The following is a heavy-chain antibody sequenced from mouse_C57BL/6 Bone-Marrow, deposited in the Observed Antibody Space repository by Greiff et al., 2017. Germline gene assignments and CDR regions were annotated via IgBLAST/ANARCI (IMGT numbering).Heavy chain of an antibody. CDR1: GFSFTSYA. Sequence: QVQLKESGPGLVAPSQSLSITCTVSGFSFTSYAISWVRQPPGKGLEWLGVIWTGGGTNYNSALKSRLIIINNSSKSQVFLKMNSLQADDTARYYCARDYYGNYFYYAMDYWGQGTSVTVAS. CDR2: IWTGGGT. CDR3: ARDYYGNYFYYAMDY. D-gene: IGHD2-1*01. V-gene: IGHV2-9-1*01. J-gene: IGHJ4*01.